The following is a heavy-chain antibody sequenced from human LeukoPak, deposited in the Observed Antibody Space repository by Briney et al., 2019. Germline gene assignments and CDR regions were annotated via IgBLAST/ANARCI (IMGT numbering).Heavy chain of an antibody. CDR1: GYTFTSYG. Sequence: GASVKVSCKASGYTFTSYGINWVRQAPGQGLEWMGWMNPNSGNTGYAQKFQGRVTMTRNTSISTAYMELSSLRSEDTAVYYCARGLYSSGWSFQHWGQGTLVTVSS. D-gene: IGHD6-19*01. CDR3: ARGLYSSGWSFQH. V-gene: IGHV1-8*02. J-gene: IGHJ1*01. CDR2: MNPNSGNT.